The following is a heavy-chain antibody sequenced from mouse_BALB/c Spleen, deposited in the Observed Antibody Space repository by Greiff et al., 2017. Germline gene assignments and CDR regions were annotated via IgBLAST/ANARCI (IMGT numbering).Heavy chain of an antibody. V-gene: IGHV1-7*01. D-gene: IGHD2-2*01. J-gene: IGHJ3*01. CDR2: INPSTGYT. CDR3: AREGYGYDGRVWFAY. CDR1: GYTFTSYW. Sequence: QVHVKQSGAELAKPGASVKMSCKASGYTFTSYWMHWVKQRPGQGLEWIGYINPSTGYTEYNQKFKDKATLTADKSSSTAYMQLSSLTSEDSAVYYCAREGYGYDGRVWFAYWGQGTLVTVSA.